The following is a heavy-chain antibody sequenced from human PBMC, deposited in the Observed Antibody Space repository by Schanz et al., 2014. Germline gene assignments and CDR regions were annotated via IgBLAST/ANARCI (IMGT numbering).Heavy chain of an antibody. D-gene: IGHD2-2*01. J-gene: IGHJ5*02. CDR1: GFTFSDSW. Sequence: SLNLSCTASGFTFSDSWMSWVRQAPVKGPELVANIKHDGSVKDYVDSVEGRFTISRDNAKRSLFIQMNSLRVEHTYVYFGVSHIGRPSSWGLGTSVTVSS. CDR2: IKHDGSVK. CDR3: VSHIGRPSS. V-gene: IGHV3-7*02.